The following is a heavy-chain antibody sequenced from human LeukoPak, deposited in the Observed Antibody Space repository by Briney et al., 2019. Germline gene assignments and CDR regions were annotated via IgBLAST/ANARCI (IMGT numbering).Heavy chain of an antibody. CDR3: ARTTEDCSSTSCYQYWFDP. CDR2: IYYSGST. V-gene: IGHV4-39*07. Sequence: SETLSLTCTVSGGSLSSPNYYWAWIRQPPGKGLEWIGNIYYSGSTYYNPSLKSRVTISVDTSKNQFSLKLNSVTAADTAVYYCARTTEDCSSTSCYQYWFDPWGQGTLVTVSS. D-gene: IGHD2-2*01. J-gene: IGHJ5*02. CDR1: GGSLSSPNYY.